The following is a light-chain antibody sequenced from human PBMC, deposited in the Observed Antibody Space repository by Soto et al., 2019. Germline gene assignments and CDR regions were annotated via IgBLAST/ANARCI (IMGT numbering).Light chain of an antibody. CDR1: SSDVGSYNL. CDR3: CSYAGSSIP. Sequence: QSALTQPASVSGSPGQSITISCTGTSSDVGSYNLVSWYQQHPGKAPKLMIYEGSKRPSGVSNRFSGSKSGNTASLTISGLQAEDEADYYCCSYAGSSIPFGGGTQLTV. CDR2: EGS. V-gene: IGLV2-23*01. J-gene: IGLJ2*01.